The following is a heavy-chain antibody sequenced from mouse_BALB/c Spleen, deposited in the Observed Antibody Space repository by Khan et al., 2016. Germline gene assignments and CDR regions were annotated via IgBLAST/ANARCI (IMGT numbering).Heavy chain of an antibody. D-gene: IGHD2-1*01. CDR2: INTNTGEP. CDR1: GYTFTNYG. Sequence: QIQLVQSGPEPKKPGETVKISCKTSGYTFTNYGMNWVKQAPGKGLKWMGWINTNTGEPTYSEEFKGRFAFSLETSASTAYLQINSLKNEDTATYFCARYGKGTWFAYWGQGTLVTVSA. CDR3: ARYGKGTWFAY. V-gene: IGHV9-3*02. J-gene: IGHJ3*01.